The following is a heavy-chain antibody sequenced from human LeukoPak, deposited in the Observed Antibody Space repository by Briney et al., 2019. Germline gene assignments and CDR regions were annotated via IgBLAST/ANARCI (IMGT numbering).Heavy chain of an antibody. CDR2: INPNSGGT. CDR1: GYTFTGYY. D-gene: IGHD3-22*01. V-gene: IGHV1-2*02. Sequence: GASVKVSCKASGYTFTGYYMHWVRRTPGQGLEWMGLINPNSGGTNYAQKFQGRVTMTRDTSISTAYMELSRLRSDDTAVYYCASLYYYDSSGVIDAFDIWGQRTSVTLSS. CDR3: ASLYYYDSSGVIDAFDI. J-gene: IGHJ3*02.